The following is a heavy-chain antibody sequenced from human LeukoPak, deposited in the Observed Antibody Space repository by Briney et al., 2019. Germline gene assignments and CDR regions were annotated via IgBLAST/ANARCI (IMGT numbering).Heavy chain of an antibody. Sequence: SETLSLTCTVSGGSISTSNYCWGWVRHPPGKGLEWIGYIYYSGSTNYHRSLKSPVTISVDTSKNQSSLKLLSVPAADTAMYDGARVYYSSSYDYWYFDLWGRGTLVTVSS. CDR3: ARVYYSSSYDYWYFDL. V-gene: IGHV4-61*05. D-gene: IGHD6-13*01. CDR2: IYYSGST. CDR1: GGSISTSNYC. J-gene: IGHJ2*01.